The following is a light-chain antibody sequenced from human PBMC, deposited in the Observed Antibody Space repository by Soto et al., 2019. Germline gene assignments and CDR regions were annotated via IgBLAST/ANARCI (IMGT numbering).Light chain of an antibody. CDR3: LQYATPSYT. CDR2: GAF. Sequence: EIVLTQSPGTLSLSPGERASLSCRASQSVSSNSLAWYQQKPGQPPRLLISGAFSRATGIPDRFSGSGSETAVTYTIGRREPEDFAVYYCLQYATPSYTFEQEKKLEI. J-gene: IGKJ2*01. V-gene: IGKV3-20*01. CDR1: QSVSSNS.